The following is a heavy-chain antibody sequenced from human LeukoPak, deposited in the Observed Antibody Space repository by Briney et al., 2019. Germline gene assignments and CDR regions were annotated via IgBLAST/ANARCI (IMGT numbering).Heavy chain of an antibody. CDR3: TTGGITMIVVVTLDYYFDY. D-gene: IGHD3-22*01. Sequence: PGGSLRLSCAGSGFTFSKPLISRVRQAPGKGPEWVGRNKSQTDGGTTDYAAPVKGRFTISRDDSKNTLYLQMNSLKTEDTAVYYCTTGGITMIVVVTLDYYFDYWGQGTLVTVSS. CDR2: NKSQTDGGTT. CDR1: GFTFSKPL. J-gene: IGHJ4*02. V-gene: IGHV3-15*01.